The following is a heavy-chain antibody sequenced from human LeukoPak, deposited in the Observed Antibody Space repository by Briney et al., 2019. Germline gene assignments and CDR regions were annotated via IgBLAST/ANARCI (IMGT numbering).Heavy chain of an antibody. V-gene: IGHV1-2*02. D-gene: IGHD6-13*01. CDR3: ARDEAAGPGDH. CDR1: GYTFTDHY. J-gene: IGHJ4*02. Sequence: ASVKVSCRASGYTFTDHYIHWVRQAPGQGLEWMGWSNPNSGGTNYAQKFQGRVTMTRDTSISTAYMELSRLRSDDTAVYYCARDEAAGPGDHWGQGTLVTVSS. CDR2: SNPNSGGT.